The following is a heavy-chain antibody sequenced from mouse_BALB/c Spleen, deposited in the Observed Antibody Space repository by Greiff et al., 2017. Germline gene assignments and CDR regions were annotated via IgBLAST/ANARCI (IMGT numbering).Heavy chain of an antibody. CDR1: GFNIKDTY. Sequence: EVQLVESGAELVKPGASVKLSCTASGFNIKDTYMHWVKQRPEQGLEWIGRIDPANGNTKYDPKFQGKATITADTSSNTAYLQLSSLTSEDTAVYYCARDIYYHGAMDYWGQGTSVTVSS. CDR2: IDPANGNT. J-gene: IGHJ4*01. CDR3: ARDIYYHGAMDY. D-gene: IGHD1-1*01. V-gene: IGHV14-3*02.